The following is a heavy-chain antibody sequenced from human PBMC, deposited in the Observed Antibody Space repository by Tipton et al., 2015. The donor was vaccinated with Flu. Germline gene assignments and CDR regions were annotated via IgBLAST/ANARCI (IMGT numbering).Heavy chain of an antibody. V-gene: IGHV3-66*02. CDR3: ARGPSGYSYGSYDY. D-gene: IGHD5-18*01. Sequence: SLRLSCAASGFTFSDYYMSWIRQAPGKGLEWVSLVYSGGSTYYADSVKGRFTISRDNSKNTLYLQMNSLRAEDTAVYYCARGPSGYSYGSYDYWGQGTLVNVSS. CDR2: VYSGGST. CDR1: GFTFSDYY. J-gene: IGHJ4*02.